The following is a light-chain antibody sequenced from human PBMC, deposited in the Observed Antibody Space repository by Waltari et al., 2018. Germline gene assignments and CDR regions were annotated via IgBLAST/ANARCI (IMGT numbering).Light chain of an antibody. CDR3: QQYNSYPYT. V-gene: IGKV1-5*03. Sequence: DIQMTQSPSTLSASIGDRVTITCRASQSMNNWLAWYQQKPGKAPKVLMYTASSLESGVPSRFSGSGSGTEFTLTISSLQPDDFATYYCQQYNSYPYTFGQGTKLEIK. CDR1: QSMNNW. J-gene: IGKJ2*01. CDR2: TAS.